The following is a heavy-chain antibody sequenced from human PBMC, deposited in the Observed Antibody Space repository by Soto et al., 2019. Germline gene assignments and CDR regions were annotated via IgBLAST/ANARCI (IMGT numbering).Heavy chain of an antibody. CDR2: IIPIFGTA. J-gene: IGHJ5*02. D-gene: IGHD1-1*01. Sequence: SVKVSCKASGDTFSSYAISWVRQAPGQGLEWMGGIIPIFGTANYAQKFQGRVTITADESTSTAYMELSSLRSEDTAVYYCARDRGDKWKMAPAGWFDPWGQGTLVTVSS. CDR3: ARDRGDKWKMAPAGWFDP. V-gene: IGHV1-69*13. CDR1: GDTFSSYA.